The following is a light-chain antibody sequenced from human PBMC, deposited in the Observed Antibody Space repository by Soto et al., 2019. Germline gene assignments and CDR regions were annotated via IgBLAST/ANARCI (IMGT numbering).Light chain of an antibody. Sequence: DIQMPQSPSSLSASVGDRVTITCRASQGVANYLGWYQQKPGKVPKALIYGVSTLQSGVPSRFSGSGSDTDFTLTISSLQPEDAATYYCQHYRSAQMTFGQGTKVDIK. CDR1: QGVANY. CDR2: GVS. V-gene: IGKV1-27*01. J-gene: IGKJ1*01. CDR3: QHYRSAQMT.